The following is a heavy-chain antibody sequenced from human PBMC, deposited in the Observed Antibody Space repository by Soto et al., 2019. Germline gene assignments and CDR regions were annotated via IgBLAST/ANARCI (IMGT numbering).Heavy chain of an antibody. Sequence: PGGSLRLSCAASGFTFSSYEMNWVRQAPGKGLEWVSYISSSGSTIYYADSVKGRFTISRDNAKNSLYLQMNSLRAEDTAVYYCARGVNLLRTEKTLEYDFWSGAFDYWGQGTLVTVSS. CDR3: ARGVNLLRTEKTLEYDFWSGAFDY. J-gene: IGHJ4*02. D-gene: IGHD3-3*01. CDR1: GFTFSSYE. V-gene: IGHV3-48*03. CDR2: ISSSGSTI.